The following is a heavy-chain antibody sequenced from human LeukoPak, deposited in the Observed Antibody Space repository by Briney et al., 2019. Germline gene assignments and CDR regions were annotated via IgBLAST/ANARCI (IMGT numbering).Heavy chain of an antibody. D-gene: IGHD3-22*01. CDR3: ARDYYDSSGLDY. CDR1: GFTFSSYG. V-gene: IGHV3-30*03. CDR2: ISYDGSNK. Sequence: GGSLRLSCAASGFTFSSYGMHWVRRAPGKGLEGVAVISYDGSNKYYADSVKGRFTISRDNSKNTLYLQMNSLRAEDTAVYYCARDYYDSSGLDYWGQGTLVTVSS. J-gene: IGHJ4*02.